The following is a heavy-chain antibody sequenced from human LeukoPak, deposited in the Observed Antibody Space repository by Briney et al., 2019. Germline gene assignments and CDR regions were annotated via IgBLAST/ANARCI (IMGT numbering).Heavy chain of an antibody. V-gene: IGHV3-9*01. Sequence: PGGSLRLSCAASGFTFSSYSMNWVRQAPGKGLEWVSGISWNSGRIGYADSVKGRFTISRDNAKNSLYLQMNSLRAGDTALYYCAKAGPLYSYGEVEYFDYWGQGTLVTVSS. CDR1: GFTFSSYS. CDR3: AKAGPLYSYGEVEYFDY. D-gene: IGHD5-18*01. CDR2: ISWNSGRI. J-gene: IGHJ4*02.